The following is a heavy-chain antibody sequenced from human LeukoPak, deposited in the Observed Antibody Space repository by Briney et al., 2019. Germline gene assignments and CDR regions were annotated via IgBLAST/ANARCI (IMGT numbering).Heavy chain of an antibody. CDR1: GFTFSSYG. J-gene: IGHJ4*02. D-gene: IGHD3-3*01. V-gene: IGHV3-30*02. Sequence: GGSLRLSCAASGFTFSSYGMHWVRQAPGKGLEWVAFIRYDGSNKYYADSVKGRFTISRDSSKNTLYLQMNSLRAEDTAVYYCASTNYDFWSGYLWGQGTLVTVSS. CDR2: IRYDGSNK. CDR3: ASTNYDFWSGYL.